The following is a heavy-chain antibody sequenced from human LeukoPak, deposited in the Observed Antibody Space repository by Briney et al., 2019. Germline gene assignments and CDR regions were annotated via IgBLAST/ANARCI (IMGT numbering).Heavy chain of an antibody. D-gene: IGHD6-13*01. CDR1: GGSISTYY. Sequence: PSETLSLTCTVSGGSISTYYWTWIRQPPGKGLEWIGYIYYTGSTNYNPSLKSRVTISVDTSKNQFSLKLSSVTAADTAVYYCARGFAAAYWFYPWGQGTLVTVSS. CDR3: ARGFAAAYWFYP. V-gene: IGHV4-59*12. J-gene: IGHJ5*02. CDR2: IYYTGST.